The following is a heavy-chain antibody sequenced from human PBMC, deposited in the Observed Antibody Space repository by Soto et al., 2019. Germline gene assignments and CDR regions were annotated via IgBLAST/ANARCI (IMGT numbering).Heavy chain of an antibody. CDR1: GYTFTSYY. Sequence: QVQLVQSGAEVKKPGASVKVSCKASGYTFTSYYMHWVRQAPGQGLEWMGIIDPSGGGTSYAQKFQGRLPRPGDTSPSTVYMELSSLRSEDTAVYYCARERVDCSGGNCWRSVEDTWGQGTLVTVSS. J-gene: IGHJ5*02. CDR3: ARERVDCSGGNCWRSVEDT. D-gene: IGHD2-15*01. V-gene: IGHV1-46*01. CDR2: IDPSGGGT.